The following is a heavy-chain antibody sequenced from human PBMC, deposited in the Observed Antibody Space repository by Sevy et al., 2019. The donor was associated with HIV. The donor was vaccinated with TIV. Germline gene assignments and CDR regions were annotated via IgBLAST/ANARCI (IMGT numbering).Heavy chain of an antibody. D-gene: IGHD3-10*01. Sequence: ASVKVSCKASGGTFSSYAISWVRQAPGQGLEWMGGIIPIFGTANYAQKFQGRVTITADESTSTAYMELSSLRSEDTAVYYCARAVKNGITIPPPHFDPWGQGTLVTVSS. CDR2: IIPIFGTA. V-gene: IGHV1-69*13. J-gene: IGHJ5*02. CDR3: ARAVKNGITIPPPHFDP. CDR1: GGTFSSYA.